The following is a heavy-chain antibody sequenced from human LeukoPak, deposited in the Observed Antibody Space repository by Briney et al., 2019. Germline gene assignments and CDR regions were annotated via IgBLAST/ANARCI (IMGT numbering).Heavy chain of an antibody. CDR2: INPNSCGT. Sequence: GASVKVSCKASGYTFTGYYMHWVRQAPGKGLEWMGRINPNSCGTNYAQKFQGRGTMTRDTSISTAYMELSRLRSDDTAVYYCATTSRDGYSTFDYWGQGTLVTVSS. CDR3: ATTSRDGYSTFDY. V-gene: IGHV1-2*06. J-gene: IGHJ4*02. CDR1: GYTFTGYY. D-gene: IGHD5-24*01.